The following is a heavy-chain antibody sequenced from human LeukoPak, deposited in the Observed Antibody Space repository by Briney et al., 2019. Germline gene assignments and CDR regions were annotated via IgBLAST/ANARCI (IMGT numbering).Heavy chain of an antibody. D-gene: IGHD3-10*01. J-gene: IGHJ4*02. CDR2: INPNSGGT. Sequence: ASVKVSCKASGYTFTGYYMHWVRQAPGQGLEWMGWINPNSGGTNYAEKFQGRVTMTRDTSISTVYMELSSLRSEDTAVYYCAREPHYGSGSYVGYFDYWGQGTLVTVSS. V-gene: IGHV1-2*02. CDR1: GYTFTGYY. CDR3: AREPHYGSGSYVGYFDY.